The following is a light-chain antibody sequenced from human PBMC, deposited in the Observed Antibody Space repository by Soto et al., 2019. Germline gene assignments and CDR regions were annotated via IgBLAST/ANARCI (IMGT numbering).Light chain of an antibody. CDR2: EVS. CDR1: SSDVGGYNY. Sequence: QSVLTQPPSASGSPGQSVTISCTGSSSDVGGYNYVSWYQQHPGKAPKLMIYEVSKRPSGVPDRFSGSKSGNTASLTVSGLQAEDEADYYCSSSAGXNHSRYVFGPGTKVTVL. J-gene: IGLJ1*01. CDR3: SSSAGXNHSRYV. V-gene: IGLV2-8*01.